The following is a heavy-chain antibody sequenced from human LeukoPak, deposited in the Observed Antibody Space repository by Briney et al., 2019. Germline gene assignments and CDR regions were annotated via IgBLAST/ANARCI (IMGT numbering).Heavy chain of an antibody. CDR3: ARDLYRIVVVPHYFDY. Sequence: PGGSLRLSCAASGFTFSNYGLSWVRQAPGKGLEWVSGITGSGGSTYYADSVKGRFTISRDNAKNSLYLQMNSLRAEDTAVYYCARDLYRIVVVPHYFDYWGQGTLVTVSS. CDR1: GFTFSNYG. J-gene: IGHJ4*02. CDR2: ITGSGGST. D-gene: IGHD3-22*01. V-gene: IGHV3-23*01.